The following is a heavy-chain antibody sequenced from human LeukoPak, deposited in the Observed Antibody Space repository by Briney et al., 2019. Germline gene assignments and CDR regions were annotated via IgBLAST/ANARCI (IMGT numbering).Heavy chain of an antibody. CDR1: GGSISSCGYY. CDR2: IYYSGST. Sequence: PSETLSLTCTVSGGSISSCGYYWSWIRQHPGKGLEWIGYIYYSGSTYYNPSLKSRVTISVDTSKNQFSLKLSSVTAADTAVYYCARDSYYDSSGYYSGNAFDIWGQGTMVTVSS. D-gene: IGHD3-22*01. CDR3: ARDSYYDSSGYYSGNAFDI. V-gene: IGHV4-31*03. J-gene: IGHJ3*02.